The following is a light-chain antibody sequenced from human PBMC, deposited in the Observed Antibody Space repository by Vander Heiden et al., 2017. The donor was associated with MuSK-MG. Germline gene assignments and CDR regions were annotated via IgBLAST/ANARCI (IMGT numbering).Light chain of an antibody. CDR3: QQGDNKPLT. Sequence: DIQMTQPPSSLSASVGDRVTIICRATQNIGNYLNWYQQKGGKAPQLLIYAATRLQSGVPSRFSGSGSGTEFTLIISSLQREDFATYYCQQGDNKPLTFGGGTKVEIK. J-gene: IGKJ4*01. V-gene: IGKV1-39*01. CDR1: QNIGNY. CDR2: AAT.